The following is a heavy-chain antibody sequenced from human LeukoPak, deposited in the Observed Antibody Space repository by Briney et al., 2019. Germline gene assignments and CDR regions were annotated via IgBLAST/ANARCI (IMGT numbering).Heavy chain of an antibody. J-gene: IGHJ5*02. Sequence: SETLSLTCAVYGGSFSGYYWSWIRQPPGKGLEWIGEINHSGSTNYNPSLKSRVTISVDTSKNQFSLKLSSVPAADTAVYYCARLTRHIVVVPAAMPQFDPWGQGTLVTVSS. V-gene: IGHV4-34*01. D-gene: IGHD2-2*01. CDR1: GGSFSGYY. CDR3: ARLTRHIVVVPAAMPQFDP. CDR2: INHSGST.